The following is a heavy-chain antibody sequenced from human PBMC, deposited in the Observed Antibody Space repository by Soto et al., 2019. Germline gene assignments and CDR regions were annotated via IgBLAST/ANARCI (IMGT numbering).Heavy chain of an antibody. CDR2: ISTYNGNT. CDR1: GYSFTTSG. D-gene: IGHD4-17*01. CDR3: ARRLSGDYDY. Sequence: QAQLVQSGAEVKEPGASVKVSCKASGYSFTTSGITWVRQAPGQGLEWMGWISTYNGNTNYAQKLQDRVTLTTDTSTSTAYMELRSLRSDDTAVYYGARRLSGDYDYWGQGTLVTVSS. J-gene: IGHJ4*02. V-gene: IGHV1-18*01.